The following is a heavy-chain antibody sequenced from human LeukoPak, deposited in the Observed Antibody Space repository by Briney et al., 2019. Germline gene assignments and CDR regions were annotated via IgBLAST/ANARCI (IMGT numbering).Heavy chain of an antibody. Sequence: ASVTVSCTASGYTFTGYYMHWVRQAPGQGLEWMGWINPNSGGTNYAQKFQGRVTMTRDTSISTAYMELSRLRSDDTAVYYCYNGGKGPDDAFDIWGQGTMVTVSS. CDR2: INPNSGGT. V-gene: IGHV1-2*02. CDR1: GYTFTGYY. D-gene: IGHD4-23*01. CDR3: YNGGKGPDDAFDI. J-gene: IGHJ3*02.